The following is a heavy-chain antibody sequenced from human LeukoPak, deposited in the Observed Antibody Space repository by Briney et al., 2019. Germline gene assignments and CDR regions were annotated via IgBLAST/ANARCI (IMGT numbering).Heavy chain of an antibody. V-gene: IGHV4-59*01. Sequence: SETLSLTCTVSGGSISSYYWSWIRQPPGKGLEWIGYIYYSGSTNYNPSLKSRVTISVDTSKNQFSLKLSSVTAADTAVYCCACLSITGWLYWGQETLVTV. CDR2: IYYSGST. CDR3: ACLSITGWLY. J-gene: IGHJ4*02. D-gene: IGHD6-19*01. CDR1: GGSISSYY.